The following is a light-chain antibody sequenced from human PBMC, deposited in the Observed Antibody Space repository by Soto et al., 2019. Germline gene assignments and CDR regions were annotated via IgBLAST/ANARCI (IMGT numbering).Light chain of an antibody. V-gene: IGKV3-20*01. CDR2: SAH. Sequence: IVLTQSPGTLSLSPGERATLSCRASQSVSTLYITWYQQKPGQAPRLLIYSAHTRAAGIPDRFSGTGSGTDFTLPIGRLEPEDFARYYCLHSRDSVSTFGPGTKWIS. CDR3: LHSRDSVST. CDR1: QSVSTLY. J-gene: IGKJ3*01.